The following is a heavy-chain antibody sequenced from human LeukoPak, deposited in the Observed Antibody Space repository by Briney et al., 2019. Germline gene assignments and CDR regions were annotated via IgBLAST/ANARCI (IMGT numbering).Heavy chain of an antibody. CDR3: AASGPVGGNWYSTDF. J-gene: IGHJ4*02. CDR1: GFTFSTCG. V-gene: IGHV3-30*02. Sequence: GGSLRLSCAASGFTFSTCGMHWVRQAPGKGLEWVTFTRYDGVNKYYADSVKGRFTISRDNSKSTLYLQMNSLRTEDTAVYYCAASGPVGGNWYSTDFWGQGTLVTVSS. CDR2: TRYDGVNK. D-gene: IGHD1-7*01.